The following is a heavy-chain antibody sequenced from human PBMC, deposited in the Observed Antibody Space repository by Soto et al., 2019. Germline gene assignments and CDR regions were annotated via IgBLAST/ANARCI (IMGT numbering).Heavy chain of an antibody. J-gene: IGHJ5*02. CDR2: IYWDDDK. V-gene: IGHV2-5*02. D-gene: IGHD3-10*01. Sequence: QITLKESGPTLVKPTQTLTLTCTFSGFSLSTSGVAVGWIRQPPGKALEWLALIYWDDDKRYSPSLKSSLTITKDTSKNQVVLTMTNMDPVDTATYYCAHRRGYYGSGSYSGMFWFDPWGQGTLVTVSS. CDR3: AHRRGYYGSGSYSGMFWFDP. CDR1: GFSLSTSGVA.